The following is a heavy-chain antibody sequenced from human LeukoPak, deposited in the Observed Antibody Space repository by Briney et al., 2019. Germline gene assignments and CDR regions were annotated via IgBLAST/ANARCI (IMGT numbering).Heavy chain of an antibody. CDR1: SGSFSGYY. CDR3: ARGRINGKFDF. CDR2: INHSGTT. Sequence: SGTLSLTCAVYSGSFSGYYWTWIRQSPGKGLGWIGEINHSGTTHYDPSLKSRLTISVDTSKNQFSLNLSSVTAADTAVYYCARGRINGKFDFWGQGTLVTVSS. D-gene: IGHD2-8*01. J-gene: IGHJ4*02. V-gene: IGHV4-34*01.